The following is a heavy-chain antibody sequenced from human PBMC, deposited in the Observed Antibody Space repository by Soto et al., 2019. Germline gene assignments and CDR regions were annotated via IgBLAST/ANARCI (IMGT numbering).Heavy chain of an antibody. CDR3: ARGGIAAAGTSGGVYYYYMDV. CDR1: GGSFSGYY. CDR2: INHSGST. J-gene: IGHJ6*03. Sequence: SETLSLTCAVYGGSFSGYYWSWIRQPPGKGLEWIGEINHSGSTNYNPSLKSRVTISVDTSKNQFSLKLSSVTAADTAVYYCARGGIAAAGTSGGVYYYYMDVWGKGTTVTVSS. V-gene: IGHV4-34*01. D-gene: IGHD6-13*01.